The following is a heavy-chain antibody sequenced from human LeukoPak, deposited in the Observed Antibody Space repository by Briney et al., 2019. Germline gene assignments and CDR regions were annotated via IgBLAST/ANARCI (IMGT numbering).Heavy chain of an antibody. V-gene: IGHV1-3*01. CDR1: GYTFTNYA. J-gene: IGHJ4*02. D-gene: IGHD4-17*01. CDR3: ARYFGDYFDY. Sequence: ASVKVSCKASGYTFTNYAMHWVRQAPGQRLEWMGWINAGNGHTKYSQNFQDRVTITTDTSATTAYMELSSLRSEGTAVYYGARYFGDYFDYWGQGTLVTVSS. CDR2: INAGNGHT.